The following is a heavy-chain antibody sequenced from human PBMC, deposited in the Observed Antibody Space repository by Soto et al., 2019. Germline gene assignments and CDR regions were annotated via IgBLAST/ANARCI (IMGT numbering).Heavy chain of an antibody. CDR2: VHPDSGGT. CDR1: GYIFTDHL. V-gene: IGHV1-2*02. Sequence: ASVKVSCKTSGYIFTDHLIHWVRQSPGQGLQWVGWVHPDSGGTNVAQAFQDRVTMTADTSITTAYMDLAMLRPGDTAIFYCARGAQGFFPVSGIYFYFDHWGQGTPVTVSS. CDR3: ARGAQGFFPVSGIYFYFDH. J-gene: IGHJ4*02. D-gene: IGHD3-22*01.